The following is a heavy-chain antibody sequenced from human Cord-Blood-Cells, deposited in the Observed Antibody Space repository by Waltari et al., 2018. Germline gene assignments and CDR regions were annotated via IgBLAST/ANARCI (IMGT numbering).Heavy chain of an antibody. V-gene: IGHV4-59*01. CDR2: IYYSGST. D-gene: IGHD2-2*01. J-gene: IGHJ6*02. CDR3: ARARTYCSSTSCYEYYYYGMDV. CDR1: GGSISSYY. Sequence: QVQLQESGPGLVKPSETLSLTCTVSGGSISSYYWSWIRQPPGKGLEWIGYIYYSGSTNYNPSLKSRVTISVDTSKNQFSLKLSSVTAADTAVYYCARARTYCSSTSCYEYYYYGMDVWGQGTTVTVSS.